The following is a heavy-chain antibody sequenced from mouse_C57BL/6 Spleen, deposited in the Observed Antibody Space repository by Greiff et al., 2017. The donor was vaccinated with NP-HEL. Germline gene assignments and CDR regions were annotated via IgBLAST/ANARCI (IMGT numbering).Heavy chain of an antibody. D-gene: IGHD1-1*01. J-gene: IGHJ2*01. CDR1: GYTFTSYW. CDR2: IHPSDSDT. V-gene: IGHV1-74*01. Sequence: VKLQQPGAELVKPGASVKVSCKASGYTFTSYWMHWVKQRPGQGLEWIGRIHPSDSDTNYNQKFKGKATLTVDKSSSTAYMQLSSLTSEDSAVYYCALTTVVPYYFDYWGQGTTLTVSS. CDR3: ALTTVVPYYFDY.